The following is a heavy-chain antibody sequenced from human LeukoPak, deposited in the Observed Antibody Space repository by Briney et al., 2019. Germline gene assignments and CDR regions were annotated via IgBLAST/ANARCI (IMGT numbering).Heavy chain of an antibody. CDR3: ARGRGVRGLDY. CDR2: IYYSGST. D-gene: IGHD3-10*01. Sequence: SETLSLTCAVSGGSISSGGYYWSWIRQHPGKGLEWIGYIYYSGSTYYNPSLKSRVSISVDTSKNQFSLELSSVTAADTAVYYCARGRGVRGLDYWGQGTLVTVSS. CDR1: GGSISSGGYY. J-gene: IGHJ4*02. V-gene: IGHV4-31*11.